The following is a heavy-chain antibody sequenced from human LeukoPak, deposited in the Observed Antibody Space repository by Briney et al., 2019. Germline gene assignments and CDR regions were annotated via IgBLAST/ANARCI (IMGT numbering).Heavy chain of an antibody. CDR2: INTYNGNT. D-gene: IGHD2-21*02. CDR3: ARMVVTAYYFDY. CDR1: GYIFTSYG. J-gene: IGHJ4*02. Sequence: ASVKVSCKASGYIFTSYGISWVRQAPGQGLEWMGWINTYNGNTKYAQKVQGRVTMTTDTSTSTAYMEVRSLTSDDTAVYYCARMVVTAYYFDYWGQGTLVTVSS. V-gene: IGHV1-18*01.